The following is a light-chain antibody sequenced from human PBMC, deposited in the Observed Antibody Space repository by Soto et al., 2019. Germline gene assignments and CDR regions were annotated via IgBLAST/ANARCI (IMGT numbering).Light chain of an antibody. CDR3: QQLNSYPRT. V-gene: IGKV1-9*01. CDR2: AAS. J-gene: IGKJ1*01. Sequence: IQLTQSPSSLSASVGDRVTITCRASQGISSYLAWYQQKPGKAPKLLIYAASTLQSWVPSRFSGSGCGTDFTLTISILQPEDFATYYCQQLNSYPRTFGQGTKVEIK. CDR1: QGISSY.